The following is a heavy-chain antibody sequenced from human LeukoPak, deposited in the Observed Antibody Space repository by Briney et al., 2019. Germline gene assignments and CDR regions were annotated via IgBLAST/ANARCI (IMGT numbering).Heavy chain of an antibody. CDR2: INYSGNT. D-gene: IGHD3-22*01. Sequence: SETLSLTCTVSGDSINSHYWSWIRQPPGKGLEWIGYINYSGNTNYNPSLKSRVTITVDSSKNQFSLKLNSVTAADTAVYYCARGLSISMIVRWFDPWGQGTLVTVSS. CDR3: ARGLSISMIVRWFDP. J-gene: IGHJ5*02. V-gene: IGHV4-59*11. CDR1: GDSINSHY.